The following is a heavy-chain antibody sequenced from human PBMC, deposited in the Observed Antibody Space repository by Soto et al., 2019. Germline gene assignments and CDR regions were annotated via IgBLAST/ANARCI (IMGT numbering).Heavy chain of an antibody. V-gene: IGHV1-3*01. CDR3: ARDGFFGCGVVYFYGMDV. Sequence: QVQLVQSGAEVKKPGASVKVSCKASGYTFTSYAMHWVRQAPGQRLEWMGWINAGNGNTKYSQKFQGRVTITRDTAASTAYMELSSLRSEDTAVYYCARDGFFGCGVVYFYGMDVWGQGTTVTVS. D-gene: IGHD3-3*01. CDR1: GYTFTSYA. CDR2: INAGNGNT. J-gene: IGHJ6*02.